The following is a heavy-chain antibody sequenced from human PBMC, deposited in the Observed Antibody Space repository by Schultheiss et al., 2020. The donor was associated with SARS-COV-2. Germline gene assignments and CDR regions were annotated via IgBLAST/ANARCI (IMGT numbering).Heavy chain of an antibody. CDR2: ISGSGGST. J-gene: IGHJ4*02. CDR3: ARAGGPMVRGVMVY. D-gene: IGHD3-10*01. V-gene: IGHV3-23*01. CDR1: GFTFSSYA. Sequence: LSLTCAASGFTFSSYAMSWVRQAPGKGLEWVSAISGSGGSTYYADSVKGRFTISRDNSKNTLYLQMNSLRAEDTAVYYCARAGGPMVRGVMVYWGQGTLVTVSS.